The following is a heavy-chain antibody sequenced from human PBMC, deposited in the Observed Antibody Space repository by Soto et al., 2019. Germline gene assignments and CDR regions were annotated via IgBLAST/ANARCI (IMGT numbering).Heavy chain of an antibody. CDR3: AREHRSFGWLDMSDAFDI. CDR2: INSDGSST. V-gene: IGHV3-74*01. Sequence: EVQLVESGGGLVQPGGSLRLSCAASGFTFSSYWMHWVRQAPGKGLVWVSRINSDGSSTSYADSVKGRFTISRDNAKNTLYLQMNSLRAEDTAVYYCAREHRSFGWLDMSDAFDILGQGTMVNVSS. D-gene: IGHD3-9*01. J-gene: IGHJ3*02. CDR1: GFTFSSYW.